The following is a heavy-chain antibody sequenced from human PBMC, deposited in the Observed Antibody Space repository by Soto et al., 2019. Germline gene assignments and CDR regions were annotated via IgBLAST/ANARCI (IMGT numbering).Heavy chain of an antibody. Sequence: QITLKESGPTLVKPTQTLTLTCTFSGFSLNTGGLGVGWIRQPPGKALEWLALIYWDGDKRYSPSLQSRLSITTDTSNNQVVLTMNNMDPVDTATYYCVHSRCGGDCLRHYSSHYYYGMDVWGQGNTVTVSS. CDR3: VHSRCGGDCLRHYSSHYYYGMDV. V-gene: IGHV2-5*02. D-gene: IGHD2-21*02. CDR1: GFSLNTGGLG. J-gene: IGHJ6*02. CDR2: IYWDGDK.